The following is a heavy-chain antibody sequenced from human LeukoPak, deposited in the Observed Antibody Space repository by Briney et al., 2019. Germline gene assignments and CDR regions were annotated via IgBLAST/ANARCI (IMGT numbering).Heavy chain of an antibody. Sequence: PSETLSLTCTVSGGSISRYYWSWIRQPPGKGLEWVGYIYYSGSTNYNPSLKSRVTISGDTSKNQFSLKLSSVTAADTAVYYCARVAAAGAYYYYYGMDVWGQGTTVTVSS. CDR1: GGSISRYY. CDR3: ARVAAAGAYYYYYGMDV. D-gene: IGHD6-13*01. J-gene: IGHJ6*02. CDR2: IYYSGST. V-gene: IGHV4-59*01.